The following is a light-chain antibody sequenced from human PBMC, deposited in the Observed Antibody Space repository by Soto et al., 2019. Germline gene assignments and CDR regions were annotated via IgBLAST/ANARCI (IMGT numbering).Light chain of an antibody. CDR3: SSYTSSNPLI. V-gene: IGLV2-18*02. CDR1: SSDIGAYNR. Sequence: QSVLTQPPSVSGSPGQSVTISYTVTSSDIGAYNRVSWYQQPPGTAPKLMIYEVRDRTSGVPDRFSGSKSGNTASLTISGLQAEDEADYYCSSYTSSNPLIFGGGTKLTVL. CDR2: EVR. J-gene: IGLJ2*01.